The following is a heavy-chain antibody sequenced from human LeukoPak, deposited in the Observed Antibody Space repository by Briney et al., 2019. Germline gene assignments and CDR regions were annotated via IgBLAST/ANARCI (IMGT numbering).Heavy chain of an antibody. CDR3: ARESHRRAFEI. V-gene: IGHV3-66*01. D-gene: IGHD1-14*01. CDR1: GFTVSSNY. Sequence: GGSLRLSCAASGFTVSSNYMSWVRQAPGKGLEWVSVIYSGGSTYYVDSVKGRFTISRDNSKNTLYLQMNSLRAEDTAVYYCARESHRRAFEIWGQGTMVTVSS. J-gene: IGHJ3*02. CDR2: IYSGGST.